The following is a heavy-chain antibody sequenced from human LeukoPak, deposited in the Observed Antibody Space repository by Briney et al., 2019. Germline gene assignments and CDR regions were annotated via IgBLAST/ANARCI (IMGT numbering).Heavy chain of an antibody. CDR3: ARDRYGSGSYPALDY. V-gene: IGHV1-18*04. J-gene: IGHJ4*02. Sequence: ASVKVSCKASGYTFTSYYIHWVRQAPGQGLEWMGWISAYNGNTNYAQKLQGRVTMTTDTSTSTAYMELRSLRSDDTAVYYCARDRYGSGSYPALDYWGQGTLVTVSS. CDR1: GYTFTSYY. D-gene: IGHD3-10*01. CDR2: ISAYNGNT.